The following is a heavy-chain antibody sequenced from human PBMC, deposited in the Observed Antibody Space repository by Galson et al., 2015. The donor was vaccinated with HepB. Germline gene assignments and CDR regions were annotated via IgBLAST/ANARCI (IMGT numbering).Heavy chain of an antibody. D-gene: IGHD3-16*01. CDR3: ATVLFGRGAYWTFEM. J-gene: IGHJ3*02. CDR2: ISTNGANI. V-gene: IGHV3-48*04. Sequence: SLPLPRAASGFSLRRHTISRLQLTPRQGLQWLSYISTNGANIHYADSVKGRFTVARDNAKNTMFLQMNSLRAEDTAVYYCATVLFGRGAYWTFEMWGQGTLVTVSS. CDR1: GFSLRRHT.